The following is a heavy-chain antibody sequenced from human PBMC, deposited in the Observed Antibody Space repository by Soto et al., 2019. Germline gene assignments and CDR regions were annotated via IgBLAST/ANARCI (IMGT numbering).Heavy chain of an antibody. CDR2: ISSSSSYI. V-gene: IGHV3-21*01. J-gene: IGHJ6*02. CDR3: ATASGGGVVSYYYYGMDV. D-gene: IGHD3-3*01. Sequence: EVQLVESGGGLVKPGGSLRLSCAASGFTFSSYSMNWVRQAPGKGLEWVSSISSSSSYIYYADSVKGRFTISRDNAKNSLYLQMNSLRADDTAVYYCATASGGGVVSYYYYGMDVWGQGTTVTVSS. CDR1: GFTFSSYS.